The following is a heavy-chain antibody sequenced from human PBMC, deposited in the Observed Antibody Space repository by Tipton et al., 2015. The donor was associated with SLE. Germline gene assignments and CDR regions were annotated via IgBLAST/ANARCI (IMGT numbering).Heavy chain of an antibody. V-gene: IGHV3-30-3*01. D-gene: IGHD3-10*01. CDR3: AKGGYGSGSYYSVY. Sequence: RSLRLSCAASGFTFSSYAMHWVRQAPGKGLEWVAVISYDGSNKYYADSVKGRFTISRDNSKNTLYLQMNSLRAEDTAVYYCAKGGYGSGSYYSVYWGQGTLVTVSS. CDR1: GFTFSSYA. CDR2: ISYDGSNK. J-gene: IGHJ4*02.